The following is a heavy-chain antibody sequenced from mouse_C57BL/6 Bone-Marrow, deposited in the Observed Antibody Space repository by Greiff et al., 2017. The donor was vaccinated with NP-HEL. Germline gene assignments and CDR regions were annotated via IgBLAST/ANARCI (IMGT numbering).Heavy chain of an antibody. J-gene: IGHJ4*01. V-gene: IGHV1-66*01. D-gene: IGHD2-4*01. CDR3: AREGDYDLYAIDY. CDR1: GYSFTSYY. CDR2: IYPGSGNT. Sequence: QVQLKESGPELVKPGASVKISCKASGYSFTSYYIHWVKQRPGQGLEWIGWIYPGSGNTKYNEKFKGKATLTADTSSSTADMQLCSLTSEDSSVYYCAREGDYDLYAIDYWGQGTSATVSA.